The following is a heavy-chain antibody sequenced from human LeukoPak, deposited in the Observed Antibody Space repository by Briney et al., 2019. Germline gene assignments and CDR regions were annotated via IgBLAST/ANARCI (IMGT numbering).Heavy chain of an antibody. CDR1: GFTFSSYA. J-gene: IGHJ5*01. CDR3: AKEPNSMVPGGIYGWFDP. Sequence: GGSLRLSCAASGFTFSSYATSWVRQAPGKGLEWVSAISGSGGSTYYADSVKGRFTISRDNSKNTLYLQMNSLRAEDTAVYYFAKEPNSMVPGGIYGWFDPWGQGTLVTGSS. D-gene: IGHD3-10*01. CDR2: ISGSGGST. V-gene: IGHV3-23*01.